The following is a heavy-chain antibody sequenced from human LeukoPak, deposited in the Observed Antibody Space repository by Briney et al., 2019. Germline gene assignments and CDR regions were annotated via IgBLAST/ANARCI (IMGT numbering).Heavy chain of an antibody. D-gene: IGHD5-18*01. CDR1: GFTFSTYW. V-gene: IGHV3-7*01. J-gene: IGHJ4*02. CDR2: IKQDGSEK. CDR3: ARGFSYGHAY. Sequence: GGSLRLSCAASGFTFSTYWMNWVRQAPGKGLEWVANIKQDGSEKCYVDSVRGRFTISRDNAKNSLYLQMNSLRAEDTAVYYCARGFSYGHAYWGQGTLVTVSS.